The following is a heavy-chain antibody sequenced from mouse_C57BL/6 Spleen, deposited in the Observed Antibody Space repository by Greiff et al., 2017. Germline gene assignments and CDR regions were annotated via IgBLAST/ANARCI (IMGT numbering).Heavy chain of an antibody. Sequence: QVQLQQSGAELVRPGASVTLSCKASGYTFTDYEMHWVKQTPVHGLEWIGAIDPETGGTAYNQKFKGKAILTADTSSSTAYMELRSLTSEDSAVYYCTRGGVATGVATRDDYAMDYWGQGTSVTVAS. CDR2: IDPETGGT. CDR1: GYTFTDYE. V-gene: IGHV1-15*01. CDR3: TRGGVATGVATRDDYAMDY. J-gene: IGHJ4*01. D-gene: IGHD1-1*01.